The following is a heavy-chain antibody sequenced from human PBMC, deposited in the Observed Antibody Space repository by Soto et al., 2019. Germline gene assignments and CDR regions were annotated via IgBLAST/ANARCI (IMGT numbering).Heavy chain of an antibody. CDR1: GGSFSGYY. CDR3: ARAAFPLDPPAY. Sequence: SETLSLTCAVYGGSFSGYYWSWIRQPPGKGLEWIGEINHSGSTNYNPSLKSRVTISVDTSKNQFSLKLSSVTAADTAGYYCARAAFPLDPPAYRGQRTLVPVSS. V-gene: IGHV4-34*01. J-gene: IGHJ4*01. D-gene: IGHD3-3*02. CDR2: INHSGST.